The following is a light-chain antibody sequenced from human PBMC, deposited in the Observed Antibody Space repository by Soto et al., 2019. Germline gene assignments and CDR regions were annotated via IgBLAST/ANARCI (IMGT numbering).Light chain of an antibody. J-gene: IGLJ1*01. CDR2: EVS. V-gene: IGLV1-40*01. CDR3: SSYTSNSTPYV. CDR1: SSNIGAGYD. Sequence: QSVLTQPPSVSGAPGQRVTISCTGSSSNIGAGYDVHWYQQHPGKAPKLMIYEVSKWPSGVSDRFSGSMSGNTASLTISGLQAEDEADYYCSSYTSNSTPYVFGTGTKVTVL.